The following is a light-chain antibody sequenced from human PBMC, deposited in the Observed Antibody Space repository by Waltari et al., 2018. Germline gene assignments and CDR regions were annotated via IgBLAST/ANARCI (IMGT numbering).Light chain of an antibody. J-gene: IGKJ1*01. CDR1: QRISSY. Sequence: DIQMTQSPSSLSASVGDRVSITCRASQRISSYLNWYQQKPGKAPELLIYAASSLQSGLPSRFSGSGSGTGFTLTISSLQPEDFATYYCQQTYSTPPTFGQGTKVEI. V-gene: IGKV1-39*01. CDR3: QQTYSTPPT. CDR2: AAS.